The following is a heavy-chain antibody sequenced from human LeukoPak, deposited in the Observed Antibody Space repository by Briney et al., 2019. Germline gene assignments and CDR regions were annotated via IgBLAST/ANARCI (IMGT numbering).Heavy chain of an antibody. V-gene: IGHV3-7*03. CDR3: AKDVADRRITMIVP. Sequence: PGGSLRLSCAASGFTFSGFWMTWVRQAPGKGLAWVANIKQDGSDKHYVDSVEGRFTISRDNAKSSLYLQMNGLRTEDTAVYYCAKDVADRRITMIVPWGQGTLVTVSS. CDR2: IKQDGSDK. CDR1: GFTFSGFW. J-gene: IGHJ5*02. D-gene: IGHD3-22*01.